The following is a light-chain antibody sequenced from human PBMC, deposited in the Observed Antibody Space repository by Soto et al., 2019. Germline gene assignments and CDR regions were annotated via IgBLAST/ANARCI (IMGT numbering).Light chain of an antibody. V-gene: IGKV1-9*01. J-gene: IGKJ5*01. CDR1: QGISSF. CDR2: GAT. CDR3: QQFKSYVS. Sequence: DIQMTQSPSTLSASVGDRVTITCRASQGISSFLAWYQQEPGKAPKLLISGATTLQSGVPSRFSGSGSGTNFTLTISSLQPEDFATYYCQQFKSYVSFGQGTRLEIK.